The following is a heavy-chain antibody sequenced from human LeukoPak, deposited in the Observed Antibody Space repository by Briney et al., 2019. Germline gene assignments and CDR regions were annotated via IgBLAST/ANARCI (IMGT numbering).Heavy chain of an antibody. CDR1: GGSISSYY. CDR3: ARGFYSGSLFHDAFGI. Sequence: PSETLSLTCTVSGGSISSYYWSWIRQPPGKGLEWIGYIYYSGSTNYNPSLKSRVTISVDTSKNQFSLELTSVTAADTAVYYCARGFYSGSLFHDAFGIWGQGTMVTVSS. D-gene: IGHD6-13*01. J-gene: IGHJ3*02. V-gene: IGHV4-59*01. CDR2: IYYSGST.